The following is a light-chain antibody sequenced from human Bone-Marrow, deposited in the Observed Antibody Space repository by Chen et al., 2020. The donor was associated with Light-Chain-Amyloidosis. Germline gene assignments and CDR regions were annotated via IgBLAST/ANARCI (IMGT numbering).Light chain of an antibody. CDR2: RDT. J-gene: IGLJ2*01. CDR3: QSADSSGTYEVI. Sequence: SYELTQPPSVSVSPGQTARITCFGDDLPTKYAYWYQQKPGQAPVLVIHRDTERPSGISERFSGSSSGKTATLTISGVQAEDEADYDCQSADSSGTYEVIFGGGTKLTVL. V-gene: IGLV3-25*03. CDR1: DLPTKY.